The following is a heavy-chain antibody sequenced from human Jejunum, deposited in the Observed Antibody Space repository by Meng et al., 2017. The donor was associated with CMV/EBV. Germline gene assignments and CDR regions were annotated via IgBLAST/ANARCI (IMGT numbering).Heavy chain of an antibody. CDR3: TKDKDGAGDW. J-gene: IGHJ4*02. CDR2: IDESGRGT. Sequence: EVQLMQSGGGLVQPEGSLRLSCAASGFTFSSQTMSWVRQAPGKGLDWVANIDESGRGTYYADSVKGRFTISRDNSKNTLYLQMNSLRTEDTAVYYCTKDKDGAGDWWGQGALVTVSS. CDR1: GFTFSSQT. D-gene: IGHD3/OR15-3a*01. V-gene: IGHV3-23*01.